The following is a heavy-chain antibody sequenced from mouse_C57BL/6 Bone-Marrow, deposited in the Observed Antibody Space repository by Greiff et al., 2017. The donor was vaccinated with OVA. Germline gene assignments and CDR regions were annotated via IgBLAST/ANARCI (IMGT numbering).Heavy chain of an antibody. Sequence: QVQLQQSGPELVKPGASVKISCKASGYAFSSSWMNWVKQRTGKGLEWIGRIYPGDGDTNYNGKFKGKATLTADKSSSTAYMQLSSLTSEDSAVYFCANYFGSSPYWYFDVWGKGTTVTVSS. CDR1: GYAFSSSW. V-gene: IGHV1-82*01. CDR3: ANYFGSSPYWYFDV. CDR2: IYPGDGDT. J-gene: IGHJ1*03. D-gene: IGHD1-1*01.